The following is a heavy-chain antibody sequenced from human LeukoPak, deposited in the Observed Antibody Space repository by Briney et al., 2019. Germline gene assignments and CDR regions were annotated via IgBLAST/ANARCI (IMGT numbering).Heavy chain of an antibody. D-gene: IGHD3-16*02. CDR3: ARAISDYVWGSYRQRYYYYMDV. J-gene: IGHJ6*03. CDR2: INHSGST. CDR1: GGSFSGYY. V-gene: IGHV4-34*01. Sequence: KPSETLSLTCAVYGGSFSGYYWSWIRQPPGKGLEWIGEINHSGSTNYNPSLKSRVTISVDTSKNQFSLKLSSVTAADTAVYYCARAISDYVWGSYRQRYYYYMDVWGKGTTVTVSS.